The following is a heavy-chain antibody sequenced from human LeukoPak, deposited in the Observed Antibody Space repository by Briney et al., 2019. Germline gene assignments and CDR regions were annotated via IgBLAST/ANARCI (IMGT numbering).Heavy chain of an antibody. CDR3: ATRNIPGYSSGCFDY. CDR2: ISYDGSNK. D-gene: IGHD6-19*01. CDR1: GFTFSSYA. Sequence: PGRSLRLSCAASGFTFSSYAMHWVRQAPGKGLEWVAVISYDGSNKYYADSVKGRFTISRDNSKNTLYLQMNSLRAEDTAVYYCATRNIPGYSSGCFDYWGQGTLVTVSS. V-gene: IGHV3-30-3*01. J-gene: IGHJ4*02.